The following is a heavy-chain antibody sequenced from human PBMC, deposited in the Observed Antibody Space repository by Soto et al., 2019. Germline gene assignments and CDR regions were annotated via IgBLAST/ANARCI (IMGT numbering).Heavy chain of an antibody. CDR2: IIPVFGTT. D-gene: IGHD7-27*01. J-gene: IGHJ4*02. CDR1: GGTFNSCG. CDR3: AIEVWGRGGYYLDS. Sequence: QVHVVQSGAEVKKPGSSVKVTCKAFGGTFNSCGINWVRQAPGQGLEWMGGIIPVFGTTKYAQKFRDRVTRVADGSTSTSYMELSSLTSDDTAVYYCAIEVWGRGGYYLDSWGQGTLVTVSS. V-gene: IGHV1-69*01.